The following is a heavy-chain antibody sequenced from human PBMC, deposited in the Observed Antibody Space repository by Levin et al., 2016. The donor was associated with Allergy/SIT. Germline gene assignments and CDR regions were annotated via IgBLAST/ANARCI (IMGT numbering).Heavy chain of an antibody. CDR1: GGAFSSEA. Sequence: ASVKVSCKASGGAFSSEAISWVRQTPGQGLEWMGIINPSGDTTSYAQKFQGRVTMTWDMSTSTVYMELSRLKSEDTAVYYCARVRLENARAFDIWGQGTMVTVSS. CDR3: ARVRLENARAFDI. V-gene: IGHV1-46*01. CDR2: INPSGDTT. J-gene: IGHJ3*02. D-gene: IGHD1-1*01.